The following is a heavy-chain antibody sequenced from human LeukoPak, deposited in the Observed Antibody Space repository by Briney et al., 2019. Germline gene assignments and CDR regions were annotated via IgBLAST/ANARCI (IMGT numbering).Heavy chain of an antibody. CDR1: GYSFTSYW. CDR3: ARWFTFDSSGRRGAFDI. CDR2: IYPGDSDT. V-gene: IGHV5-51*01. J-gene: IGHJ3*02. Sequence: GESLKISCKGSGYSFTSYWIGWVRQMPGKGLEWMGIIYPGDSDTRYSPSFQGQVTISADKSISTAYLQWGSLKASDTAMYYCARWFTFDSSGRRGAFDIWGQGTMVTVSS. D-gene: IGHD3-22*01.